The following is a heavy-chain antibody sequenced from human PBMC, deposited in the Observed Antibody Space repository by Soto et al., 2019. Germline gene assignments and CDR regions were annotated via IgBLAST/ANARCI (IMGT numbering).Heavy chain of an antibody. CDR2: INHSGSA. J-gene: IGHJ2*01. V-gene: IGHV4-34*01. Sequence: QVQLQQWGAGLLKPSETLSLTCAVYGGSFSNDYWSWIRQPPGKGLEWIGDINHSGSANYNPSLKSRVTISVDTSKNQFSLRLTSVAAADTALYYCAKNFDLWGRGTLVTVSS. CDR3: AKNFDL. CDR1: GGSFSNDY.